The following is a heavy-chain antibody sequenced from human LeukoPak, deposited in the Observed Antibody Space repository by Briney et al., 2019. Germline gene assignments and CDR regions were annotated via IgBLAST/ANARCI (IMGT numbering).Heavy chain of an antibody. D-gene: IGHD6-19*01. Sequence: GRSLRLSCAASEFRFSNYGIHWVRQAPGKGLEWVAVISYDGSNKYYADSVKGRFTISRDNSKNTMYLQMNSLRVEDTAVYCCANARVAGGFQYFRHWGQGALVTVSS. CDR3: ANARVAGGFQYFRH. CDR1: EFRFSNYG. V-gene: IGHV3-30*18. CDR2: ISYDGSNK. J-gene: IGHJ1*01.